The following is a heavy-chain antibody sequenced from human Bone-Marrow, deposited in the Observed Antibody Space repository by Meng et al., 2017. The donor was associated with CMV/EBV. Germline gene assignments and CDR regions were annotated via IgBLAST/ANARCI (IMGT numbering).Heavy chain of an antibody. V-gene: IGHV1-69*10. CDR2: IIPILGIA. CDR1: GGTFSSYA. Sequence: SVKVSCKASGGTFSSYAISWVRQAPGQGLEWMGGIIPILGIANYAQKLQGRVTMTTDTSTSTVYIALSGLTSDDTAFYYCARDVSLAGADLDFWGQGTLVTVSS. CDR3: ARDVSLAGADLDF. J-gene: IGHJ4*02. D-gene: IGHD6-19*01.